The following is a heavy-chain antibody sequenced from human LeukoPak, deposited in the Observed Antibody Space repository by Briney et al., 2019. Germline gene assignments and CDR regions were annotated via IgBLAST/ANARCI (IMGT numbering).Heavy chain of an antibody. CDR1: GYTFTSSA. V-gene: IGHV1-58*02. D-gene: IGHD1-14*01. Sequence: SVKVSCKASGYTFTSSAMRWVRQARGQGLEWIGWIVVGSGNTNYAQKFQGRVTITRDTSTSTAYMELSSLRSEDTVVYYCAADGVYRLLGCYDYGRDVWGKGTTVTVSS. CDR3: AADGVYRLLGCYDYGRDV. J-gene: IGHJ6*04. CDR2: IVVGSGNT.